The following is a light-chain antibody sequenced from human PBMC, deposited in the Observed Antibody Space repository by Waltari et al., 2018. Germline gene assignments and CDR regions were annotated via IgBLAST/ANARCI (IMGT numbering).Light chain of an antibody. V-gene: IGLV3-1*01. CDR3: QAWDSSTVV. CDR2: QDS. CDR1: KLGDKD. Sequence: SYELTQPPSVSVSPGQTASITCPGDKLGDKDAYWYQQKPGQSPVFALYQDSKRPSGIPERFSGSNSENTATLTISGTQAMDEADYYCQAWDSSTVVFGGGTKLTVL. J-gene: IGLJ2*01.